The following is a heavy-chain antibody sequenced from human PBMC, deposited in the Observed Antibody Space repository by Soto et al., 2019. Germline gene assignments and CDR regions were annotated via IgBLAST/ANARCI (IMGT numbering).Heavy chain of an antibody. CDR3: STQHCLVLNAFDF. Sequence: PSETLSLTCTVSGGSISSYYWRWIRHPPGKGLEWIAYIYFNGSTNYHPSLKSRVTISVDTSKNQFSLMLISVTAADTAVFYCSTQHCLVLNAFDFLGQGTMVTVSS. D-gene: IGHD2-8*01. CDR2: IYFNGST. V-gene: IGHV4-59*01. J-gene: IGHJ3*01. CDR1: GGSISSYY.